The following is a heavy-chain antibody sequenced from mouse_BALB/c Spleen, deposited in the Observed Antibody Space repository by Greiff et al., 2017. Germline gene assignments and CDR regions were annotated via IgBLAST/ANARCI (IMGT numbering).Heavy chain of an antibody. CDR3: ARSQYGNYVEAMDY. J-gene: IGHJ4*01. CDR1: GFNIKDTY. Sequence: VQLQQSGAELVKPGASVKLSCTASGFNIKDTYMHWVKQRPEQGLELIGRIDPANGNTKYDPKFQGTATITADTSANTAYLQLSSLTSEDTAVYYCARSQYGNYVEAMDYWGQGTSVTVSS. CDR2: IDPANGNT. D-gene: IGHD2-10*02. V-gene: IGHV14-3*02.